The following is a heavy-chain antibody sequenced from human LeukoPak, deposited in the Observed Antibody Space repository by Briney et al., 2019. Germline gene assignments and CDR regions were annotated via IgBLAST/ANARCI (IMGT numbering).Heavy chain of an antibody. CDR2: IYYSGST. J-gene: IGHJ5*02. Sequence: PSETLSLACTVSGGSMSSYYWSWIRQPPGKGLEWIGYIYYSGSTNYNPSLKSRVTISVDTSKNQFSLKLSSVTATDTAVYYCARRLFSSGWNWFDPWGQGTLVTVSS. CDR1: GGSMSSYY. D-gene: IGHD6-19*01. CDR3: ARRLFSSGWNWFDP. V-gene: IGHV4-59*08.